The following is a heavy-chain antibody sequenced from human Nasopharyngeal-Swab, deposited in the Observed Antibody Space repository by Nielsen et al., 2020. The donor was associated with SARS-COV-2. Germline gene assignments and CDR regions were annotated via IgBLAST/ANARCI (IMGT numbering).Heavy chain of an antibody. Sequence: SETLSLTCTVSGGSISSSSYYWGWICQPPGKGLEWIGSIYYSGSTYYNPSLKSRVTISVDTSKNQFSLKLSSVTAADTAVYYCARHYSWFMNYYYHGLDVWGHGTAVTVSS. V-gene: IGHV4-39*01. D-gene: IGHD2-8*02. CDR3: ARHYSWFMNYYYHGLDV. CDR2: IYYSGST. CDR1: GGSISSSSYY. J-gene: IGHJ6*02.